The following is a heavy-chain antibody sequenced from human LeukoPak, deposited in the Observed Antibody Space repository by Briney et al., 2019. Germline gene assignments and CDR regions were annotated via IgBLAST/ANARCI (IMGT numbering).Heavy chain of an antibody. CDR3: ARGETSSYDY. V-gene: IGHV3-53*01. CDR1: GFTVSINY. Sequence: GGSLRLSCAASGFTVSINYMSWVRQAPGKGLEWVAVFYSGGNTYYADSVKGRFTISRGNSKNTVYLQMNSPRAEDTAVYYCARGETSSYDYWGQGTLVTVSS. CDR2: FYSGGNT. D-gene: IGHD2-2*01. J-gene: IGHJ4*02.